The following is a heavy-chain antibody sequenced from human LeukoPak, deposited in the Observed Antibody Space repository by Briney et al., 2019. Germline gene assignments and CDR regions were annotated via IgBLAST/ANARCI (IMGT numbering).Heavy chain of an antibody. Sequence: SQTLSLTCTVSGGSISSGDYYWSWIRQPPGKGLEWIGYTYYSGSTYYNPSLKNRVSISVDTSKNQFSLNLSSVAAADTAVYYCARPYYYDSRIDPWGQGTLVTVSS. J-gene: IGHJ5*02. CDR3: ARPYYYDSRIDP. V-gene: IGHV4-30-4*01. CDR1: GGSISSGDYY. D-gene: IGHD3-22*01. CDR2: TYYSGST.